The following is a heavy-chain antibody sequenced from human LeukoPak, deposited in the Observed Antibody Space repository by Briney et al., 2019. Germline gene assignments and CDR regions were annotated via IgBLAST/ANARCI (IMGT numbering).Heavy chain of an antibody. D-gene: IGHD6-13*01. J-gene: IGHJ6*03. CDR1: GYTSTSYG. CDR2: ISAYNGNT. CDR3: AGSIAAAGYYYYMDV. V-gene: IGHV1-18*01. Sequence: ASVKVSCKASGYTSTSYGISWVRQAPGQGLEWMGWISAYNGNTNYAQKLQGRVTMTTDTSTSTAYMELRSLRSDDTAVYYCAGSIAAAGYYYYMDVWGKGTTVTVSS.